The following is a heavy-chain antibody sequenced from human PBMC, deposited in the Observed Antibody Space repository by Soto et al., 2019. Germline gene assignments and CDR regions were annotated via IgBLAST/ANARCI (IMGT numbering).Heavy chain of an antibody. J-gene: IGHJ4*02. CDR2: IIPILGIA. D-gene: IGHD3-22*01. CDR1: GGTFSSYT. Sequence: SVKVSCKASGGTFSSYTISWVRQAPGQGLEWMGRIIPILGIANYAQKFQGRVTITADKSTSTAYMELSSLRSEDTAVYYCARDFAYYDSSGYFDYWGQGTLVTVSS. V-gene: IGHV1-69*04. CDR3: ARDFAYYDSSGYFDY.